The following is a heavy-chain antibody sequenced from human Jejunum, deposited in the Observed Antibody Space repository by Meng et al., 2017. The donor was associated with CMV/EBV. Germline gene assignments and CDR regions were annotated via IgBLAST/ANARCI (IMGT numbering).Heavy chain of an antibody. V-gene: IGHV3-74*01. Sequence: SGFTFSSYWMHWVRQVPGKGLVWVSRINHDGKTTNYADSVKGRFTISRDNAKNTLYLQMDSLRAEDTAVYYCARPGMGCCSGFGYWGPGTLVTVSS. CDR2: INHDGKTT. CDR1: GFTFSSYW. CDR3: ARPGMGCCSGFGY. D-gene: IGHD3-10*02. J-gene: IGHJ4*02.